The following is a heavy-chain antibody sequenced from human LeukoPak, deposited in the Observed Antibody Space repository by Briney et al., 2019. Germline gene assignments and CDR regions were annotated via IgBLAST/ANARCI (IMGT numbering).Heavy chain of an antibody. CDR2: ISVGGSDE. D-gene: IGHD6-19*01. Sequence: GGSLRLSCVASGFSFKTYEMNWVRQAPGKGLEWISYISVGGSDEDYADSVKGRFSISRDNAKNSLFLQMNSPRVEDTAVYYCARDVGFNNGWPAWGQGTLVTVSS. CDR3: ARDVGFNNGWPA. V-gene: IGHV3-48*03. CDR1: GFSFKTYE. J-gene: IGHJ5*02.